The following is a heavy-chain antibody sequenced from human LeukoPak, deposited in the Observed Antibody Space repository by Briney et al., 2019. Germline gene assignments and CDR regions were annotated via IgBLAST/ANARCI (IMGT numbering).Heavy chain of an antibody. D-gene: IGHD3-10*01. CDR3: AKDDAWLRFGE. J-gene: IGHJ4*02. V-gene: IGHV3-30*02. Sequence: GGPLRLSCAASGFSLSRYDMHWVRQAPGKGLEWVAFIRYDGSNKYYADSVKGRFTISRDNSKNTLYLEVISLTAEDTAVYYCAKDDAWLRFGEWSQGTLVTVSS. CDR2: IRYDGSNK. CDR1: GFSLSRYD.